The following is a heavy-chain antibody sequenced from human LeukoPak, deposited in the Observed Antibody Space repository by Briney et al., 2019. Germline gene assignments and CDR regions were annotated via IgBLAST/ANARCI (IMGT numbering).Heavy chain of an antibody. CDR1: GYTFTSYG. V-gene: IGHV1-18*01. CDR2: ISAYNGNT. Sequence: ASVKVSCKASGYTFTSYGISWVRQAPGQGLEWMGWISAYNGNTDYAQKLQGRVTMTTDTSTSTAYMELRSLRSDDTAVYYCARKGIVVVPAAVVDYWGQGTLVTVSS. CDR3: ARKGIVVVPAAVVDY. D-gene: IGHD2-2*01. J-gene: IGHJ4*02.